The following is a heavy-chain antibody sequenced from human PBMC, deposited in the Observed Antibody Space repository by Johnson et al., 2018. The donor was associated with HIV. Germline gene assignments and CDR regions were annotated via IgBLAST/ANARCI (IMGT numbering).Heavy chain of an antibody. J-gene: IGHJ3*01. CDR3: AKDKFMFLDNPVDAFDV. Sequence: QVQLVESGGGVVQPGRSVRLSCAVSGLNFSDYGMHWVRQAPGKGLEWVSVIYSGGTTDYSDSVKGLSTISRDNSNNTLFLQMNSLRADDTGVYYCAKDKFMFLDNPVDAFDVWGQGTMVTFSS. CDR2: IYSGGTT. V-gene: IGHV3-NL1*01. D-gene: IGHD3/OR15-3a*01. CDR1: GLNFSDYG.